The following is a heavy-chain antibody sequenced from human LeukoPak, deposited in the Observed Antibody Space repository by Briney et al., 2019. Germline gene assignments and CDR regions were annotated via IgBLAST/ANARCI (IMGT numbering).Heavy chain of an antibody. J-gene: IGHJ4*02. CDR3: TTNPIGGFDY. CDR2: INSDGSST. D-gene: IGHD3-3*01. Sequence: GGSLRLSCAASGFSFGRYWMHWVRRAPGKGLVWVSRINSDGSSTSYADSVKGRFTISRDNAKNTLYVQMNSLRAEDTAVYYCTTNPIGGFDYWGQGTLVTVSS. V-gene: IGHV3-74*01. CDR1: GFSFGRYW.